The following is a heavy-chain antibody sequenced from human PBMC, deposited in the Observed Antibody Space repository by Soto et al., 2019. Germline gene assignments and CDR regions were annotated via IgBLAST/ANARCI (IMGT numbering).Heavy chain of an antibody. J-gene: IGHJ4*02. CDR1: GGSISSSSYY. V-gene: IGHV4-39*01. D-gene: IGHD5-18*01. CDR3: ARSRRGYSYGSFDY. Sequence: SETLSLTCTVSGGSISSSSYYWGWIRQPPGKGLEWIGSIYYSGSTYYNPSLKSRVTISVDTSKNQFSLKLSSVTAADTAVYYCARSRRGYSYGSFDYWGQRTLVTVS. CDR2: IYYSGST.